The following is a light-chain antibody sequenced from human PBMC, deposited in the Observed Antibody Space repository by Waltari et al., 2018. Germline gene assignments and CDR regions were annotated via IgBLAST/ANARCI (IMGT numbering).Light chain of an antibody. CDR2: WAS. V-gene: IGKV4-1*01. J-gene: IGKJ1*01. CDR1: QSVFHSSNNKNC. CDR3: QQYYTIPWT. Sequence: DIVMTQSPDSLAVSLGERATINCKSRQSVFHSSNNKNCLGWDQQKPGQSPKLLIYWASNRESGVPDRFSGSGSGTDFTLTISSLEAEDVAVYYCQQYYTIPWTLGQGTKVEI.